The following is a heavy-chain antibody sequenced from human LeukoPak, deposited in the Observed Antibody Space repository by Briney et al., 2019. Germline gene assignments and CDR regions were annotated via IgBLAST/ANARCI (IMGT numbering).Heavy chain of an antibody. D-gene: IGHD4-11*01. V-gene: IGHV1-24*01. J-gene: IGHJ6*03. CDR1: GGTFSSYA. CDR2: FDPEDGET. CDR3: ATVRDYKSPLGDYYYMDV. Sequence: ASVKVSCKASGGTFSSYAISWVRQAPGQGLEWMGGFDPEDGETIYAQKFQGRVTMTEDTSTDTAYMELSSLRSEDTAVYYCATVRDYKSPLGDYYYMDVWGKGTTVTVSS.